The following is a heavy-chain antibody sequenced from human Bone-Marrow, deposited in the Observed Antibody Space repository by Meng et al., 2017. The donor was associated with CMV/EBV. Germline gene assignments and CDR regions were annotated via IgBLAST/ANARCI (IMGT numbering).Heavy chain of an antibody. CDR3: ARDWECLDRSDVFDI. Sequence: ASVKVSGKGIGYNFSRYGVSWVRQAPGQGLEWLGLVGGCDGDTNYALEFRGRVTMTTDTATNTAYMELRSLRSDDTAVYYCARDWECLDRSDVFDIWGQGTMVTVSS. D-gene: IGHD3-9*01. CDR2: VGGCDGDT. V-gene: IGHV1-18*01. CDR1: GYNFSRYG. J-gene: IGHJ3*02.